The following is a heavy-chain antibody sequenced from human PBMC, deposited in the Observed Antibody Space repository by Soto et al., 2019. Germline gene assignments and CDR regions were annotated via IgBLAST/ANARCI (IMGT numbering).Heavy chain of an antibody. CDR2: IKQDGSEK. CDR3: ARGGYWNYDAFDI. V-gene: IGHV3-7*01. D-gene: IGHD1-7*01. Sequence: GGSLRLSCAASGFTFSSYWMSWVRQAPGKGLEWVANIKQDGSEKYYVDSVKGRFTISRDNAKNSLYLQMNSLRAEDTAVYYCARGGYWNYDAFDIWGQGTMVTVSS. J-gene: IGHJ3*02. CDR1: GFTFSSYW.